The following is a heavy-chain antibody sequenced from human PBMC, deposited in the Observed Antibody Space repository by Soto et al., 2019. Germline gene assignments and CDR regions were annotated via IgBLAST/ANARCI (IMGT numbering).Heavy chain of an antibody. V-gene: IGHV3-23*01. D-gene: IGHD4-4*01. Sequence: GGSLRFSCAASGFTFSSYAMSWVRQAPGKGLEWVSAISGSGGSTYYADSVKGRFTISRDNSKNTLYLQMNSLRAEDTAVYYCAKADSNYVGVYYFDYWGQGTLVTVSS. CDR3: AKADSNYVGVYYFDY. CDR1: GFTFSSYA. CDR2: ISGSGGST. J-gene: IGHJ4*02.